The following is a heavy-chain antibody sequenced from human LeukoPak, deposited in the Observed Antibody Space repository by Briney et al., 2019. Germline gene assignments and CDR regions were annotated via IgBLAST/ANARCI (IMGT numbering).Heavy chain of an antibody. CDR3: AKPDSSGYPRWGYYFDN. Sequence: PGGSLRLSCAASGFTFSNYGMHWVRQAPGKGLEWVAVISYDGSNKYHADSVKGRFTISRDNSKNTLYLQMNSLRAEDTAVYYCAKPDSSGYPRWGYYFDNWGQGTLVTVSS. CDR1: GFTFSNYG. J-gene: IGHJ4*02. D-gene: IGHD3-22*01. CDR2: ISYDGSNK. V-gene: IGHV3-30*18.